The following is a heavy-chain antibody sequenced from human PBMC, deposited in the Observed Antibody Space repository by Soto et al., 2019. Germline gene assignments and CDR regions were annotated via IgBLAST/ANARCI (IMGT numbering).Heavy chain of an antibody. CDR2: IYYSGST. Sequence: PSETLSLTCTVSGGSISSVDYYWTWIRQPPGKGLKWIGYIYYSGSTYYNPSLKSRVTISIDTSKNQFSLTLSSVTAADAAVYFCARTAIIRGVTDYWGQGTLVTVSS. V-gene: IGHV4-30-4*01. CDR1: GGSISSVDYY. CDR3: ARTAIIRGVTDY. J-gene: IGHJ4*02. D-gene: IGHD2-21*02.